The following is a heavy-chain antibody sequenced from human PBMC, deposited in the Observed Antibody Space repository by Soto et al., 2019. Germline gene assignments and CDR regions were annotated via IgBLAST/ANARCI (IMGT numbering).Heavy chain of an antibody. D-gene: IGHD2-21*01. Sequence: GGSLRLSCAASGFTFSTYAMTWVRQAPGRGLEWVSTILHDETPFYTDSVKGRFTISRDNVRGTLYLQMNGLRVEDAALYFCAKDLFPTSGQRFFFESWGQGSLVTVSS. V-gene: IGHV3-23*01. CDR1: GFTFSTYA. J-gene: IGHJ4*02. CDR3: AKDLFPTSGQRFFFES. CDR2: ILHDETP.